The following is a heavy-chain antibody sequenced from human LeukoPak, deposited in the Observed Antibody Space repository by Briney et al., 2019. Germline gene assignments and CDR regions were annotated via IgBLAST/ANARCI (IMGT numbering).Heavy chain of an antibody. CDR2: ISYSGST. Sequence: PSETLSLTCTVSGDSISSSNYYWGWIRQPPGKGLEWIGTISYSGSTYYNPSLKSRVTISVDTSKNQFSLRLSSVTAADTAVYYCARGRGTLRVYYGMDVWGQGTTVTVSS. J-gene: IGHJ6*02. CDR1: GDSISSSNYY. CDR3: ARGRGTLRVYYGMDV. D-gene: IGHD1-1*01. V-gene: IGHV4-39*01.